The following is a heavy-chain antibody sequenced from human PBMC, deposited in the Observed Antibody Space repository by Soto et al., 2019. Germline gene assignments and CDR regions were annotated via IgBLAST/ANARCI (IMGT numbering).Heavy chain of an antibody. J-gene: IGHJ6*02. D-gene: IGHD3-9*01. Sequence: QVQLVQSGAEVKKPGASVKVSCKASGYTFTSYAMHWVRQAPGQRLEWMGWINAGNGNTKYSQKFQGRVTITRDTSASTAYMELSSLRSEDTAVYYCARDLTRDWLAIYGMDVWGQGTTVTVSS. V-gene: IGHV1-3*01. CDR2: INAGNGNT. CDR3: ARDLTRDWLAIYGMDV. CDR1: GYTFTSYA.